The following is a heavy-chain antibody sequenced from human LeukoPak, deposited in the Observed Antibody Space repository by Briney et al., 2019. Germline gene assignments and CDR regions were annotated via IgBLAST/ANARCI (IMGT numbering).Heavy chain of an antibody. CDR2: ISGSGGST. Sequence: GGSLRLSCAASGFTFSSYAMSWVRQAPGKGLEWVSAISGSGGSTYYADSVKGRFTISRDNSKNTLYLQMNSLRAEDTAVYYCAKALTPLGNFWSGYPHDAFDIWGQGTMVTVSS. CDR1: GFTFSSYA. V-gene: IGHV3-23*01. J-gene: IGHJ3*02. D-gene: IGHD3-3*01. CDR3: AKALTPLGNFWSGYPHDAFDI.